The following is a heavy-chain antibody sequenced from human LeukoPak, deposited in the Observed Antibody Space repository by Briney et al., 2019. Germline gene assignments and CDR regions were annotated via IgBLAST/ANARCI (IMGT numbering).Heavy chain of an antibody. D-gene: IGHD6-6*01. CDR2: INYTGST. CDR1: GGSIRSTSNY. J-gene: IGHJ6*03. V-gene: IGHV4-39*07. Sequence: TSGTLSLTCTVSGGSIRSTSNYWAWIRQAPGRGPEWIGIINYTGSTYYNPSLKSRVTMSVDTSKNQFSLKLSSVTAADTAVYYCARFAAIAARRYMDVWGKGTTVTVSS. CDR3: ARFAAIAARRYMDV.